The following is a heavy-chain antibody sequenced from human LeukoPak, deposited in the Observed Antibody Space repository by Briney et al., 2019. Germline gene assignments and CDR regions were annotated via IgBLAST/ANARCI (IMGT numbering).Heavy chain of an antibody. CDR1: VGSIRGYF. CDR3: ARAQYSGSCFDY. D-gene: IGHD1-26*01. CDR2: IYYSGAT. Sequence: SETLSLTCTVSVGSIRGYFWSWVRQAPGTGLDWIGHIYYSGATNYNPSLRSRVTISVDTSKNQFSLKLRSVTAADTAVYYCARAQYSGSCFDYWGQGALVTVSS. V-gene: IGHV4-59*13. J-gene: IGHJ4*02.